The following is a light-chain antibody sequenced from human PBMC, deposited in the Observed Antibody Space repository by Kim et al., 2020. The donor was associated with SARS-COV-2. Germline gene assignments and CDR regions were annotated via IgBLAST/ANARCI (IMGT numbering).Light chain of an antibody. J-gene: IGKJ1*01. V-gene: IGKV1-5*03. Sequence: SVGDRVIITCRASQSISKWVAWYQQTPGTAPKRLIFDASTVETGVPSRFSGSGSGTEFTLTITSLQPDDFAIYYCQQYNNYASLTFGQGTKVDIK. CDR3: QQYNNYASLT. CDR2: DAS. CDR1: QSISKW.